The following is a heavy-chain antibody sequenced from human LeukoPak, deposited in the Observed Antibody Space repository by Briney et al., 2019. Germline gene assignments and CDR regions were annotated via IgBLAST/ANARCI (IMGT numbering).Heavy chain of an antibody. Sequence: PSETLSLTCTVSGGSISSSSYYWGWIRQPPGKGLEWIGSVYYSGSTYYNPSLKSRVTISVDTSKNRFSLKLSSVTAADTAVYYCARHPISYCGGDCYHFDYWGQGTLVTVSS. D-gene: IGHD2-21*02. J-gene: IGHJ4*02. CDR3: ARHPISYCGGDCYHFDY. CDR1: GGSISSSSYY. V-gene: IGHV4-39*01. CDR2: VYYSGST.